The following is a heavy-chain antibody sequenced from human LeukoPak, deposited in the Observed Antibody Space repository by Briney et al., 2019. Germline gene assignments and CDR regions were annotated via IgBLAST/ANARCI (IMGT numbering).Heavy chain of an antibody. V-gene: IGHV1-46*01. CDR1: GYTFTSNY. CDR2: IYPRDGST. CDR3: ARDQEGFDY. J-gene: IGHJ4*02. Sequence: ASVKVTCKASGYTFTSNYIYWVRQAPGQGLEWMGMIYPRDGSTSYAQKFQGRVTVTRDTSTSTVHMELSGLRSEDTAVYYCARDQEGFDYWGQGTLVTVSS.